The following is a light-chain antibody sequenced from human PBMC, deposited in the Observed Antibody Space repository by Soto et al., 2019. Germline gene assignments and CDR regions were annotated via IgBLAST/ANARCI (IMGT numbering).Light chain of an antibody. CDR3: QRLQKTPFP. J-gene: IGKJ3*01. CDR1: QDISRY. V-gene: IGKV1-9*01. CDR2: GAS. Sequence: QLTQSPSSLSASVGDRVTITCRASQDISRYLAWYQQRAGKAPKLLIYGASTLQSGVPSRFSGSGSGTEFTLTIRRPQAEDFSTYHCQRLQKTPFPSGPGATVDV.